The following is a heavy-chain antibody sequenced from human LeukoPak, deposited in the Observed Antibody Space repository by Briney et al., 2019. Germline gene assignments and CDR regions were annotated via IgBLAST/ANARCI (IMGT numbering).Heavy chain of an antibody. CDR2: IIPNFGTA. V-gene: IGHV1-69*13. D-gene: IGHD3-22*01. Sequence: SVNVSFKASGGTFSSYAISWVRQAPGQGLEWMGGIIPNFGTANYAQKFQGRVTITADESTSTAYMELSSLRSEDTAVYYCARDRDDYYDSSGQTLGPFDYWGQGTLVTVSS. J-gene: IGHJ4*02. CDR1: GGTFSSYA. CDR3: ARDRDDYYDSSGQTLGPFDY.